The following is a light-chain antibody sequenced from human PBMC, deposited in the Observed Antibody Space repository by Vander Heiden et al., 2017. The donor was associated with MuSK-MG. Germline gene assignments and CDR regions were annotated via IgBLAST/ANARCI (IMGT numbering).Light chain of an antibody. V-gene: IGLV7-43*01. J-gene: IGLJ3*02. CDR3: LLSYGGHWV. CDR2: STT. Sequence: QTVVTQEPSLTVSPGGTVTLTCASSTGAVTSGYYPNWFQQKPGQAPRALIYSTTNTHSWTPARFSGSFLGGKAALTLSGVQPDDEAEYYCLLSYGGHWVFGGGTKLTVL. CDR1: TGAVTSGYY.